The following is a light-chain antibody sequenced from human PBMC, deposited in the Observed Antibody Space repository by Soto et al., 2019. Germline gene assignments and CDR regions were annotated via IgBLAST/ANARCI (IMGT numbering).Light chain of an antibody. CDR3: QQRSNWPPTWT. J-gene: IGKJ1*01. Sequence: EIVLSQSPATLSLSPGERATLSCRASQSVSSYLAWYQHIPGQAPRLLIYDASKRATGIPARFSGSGSGTDFTLTLSSREPEDFAVYYCQQRSNWPPTWTFGQGTKVEVK. CDR2: DAS. CDR1: QSVSSY. V-gene: IGKV3-11*01.